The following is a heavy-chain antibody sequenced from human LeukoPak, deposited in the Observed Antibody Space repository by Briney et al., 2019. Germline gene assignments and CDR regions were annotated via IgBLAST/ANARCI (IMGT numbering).Heavy chain of an antibody. CDR3: ARDLRGNRGY. V-gene: IGHV3-74*01. J-gene: IGHJ4*02. Sequence: GGSLRLSCAASGFTFSTYWVHWVRQAPGKGLVWVSRINPDGSRTDYADSVKGRFTISRDNAKNTLYLQMNSLRAEDTAVYFCARDLRGNRGYWGQGILVTVSS. D-gene: IGHD4-23*01. CDR1: GFTFSTYW. CDR2: INPDGSRT.